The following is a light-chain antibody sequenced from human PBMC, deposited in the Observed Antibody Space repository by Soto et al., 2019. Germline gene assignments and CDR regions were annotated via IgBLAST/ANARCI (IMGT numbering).Light chain of an antibody. Sequence: EIVMTQSPATRSVSPGERATLSCRASQSVSSNLAWYQQKPGQAPRLLIYGASNRATGIPARFSGSGSGTDFTLTISSLEPEDFAVYYCQQRSNWWITFGQGTRLEIK. CDR3: QQRSNWWIT. V-gene: IGKV3-11*01. J-gene: IGKJ5*01. CDR1: QSVSSN. CDR2: GAS.